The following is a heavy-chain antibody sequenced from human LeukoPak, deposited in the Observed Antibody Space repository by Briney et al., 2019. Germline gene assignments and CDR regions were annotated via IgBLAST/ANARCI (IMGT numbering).Heavy chain of an antibody. CDR3: ARGDAFSGDH. V-gene: IGHV3-7*04. J-gene: IGHJ4*02. Sequence: GGSLRLSCAVSGFTFSNFWMSWVRQAPGRGLEWVANIHPEGNEKYHVESVKGRFTISRDNAKNSLSLKTDGLRVEDTAVYYCARGDAFSGDHWGQGTLVTVSS. CDR1: GFTFSNFW. CDR2: IHPEGNEK.